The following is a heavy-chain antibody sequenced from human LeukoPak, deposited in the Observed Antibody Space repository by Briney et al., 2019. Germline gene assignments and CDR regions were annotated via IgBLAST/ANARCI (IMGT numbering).Heavy chain of an antibody. Sequence: PGGSLRLSCAASGFTFSSYAIHWVRQAPGKGVEYVSGISSDGRSTHYANSVKGRFTISRDNAKNSLYLQMNSLRAEDTAVYYCAELGITMIGGVWGKGTTVTISS. V-gene: IGHV3-64*01. CDR3: AELGITMIGGV. D-gene: IGHD3-10*02. CDR1: GFTFSSYA. J-gene: IGHJ6*04. CDR2: ISSDGRST.